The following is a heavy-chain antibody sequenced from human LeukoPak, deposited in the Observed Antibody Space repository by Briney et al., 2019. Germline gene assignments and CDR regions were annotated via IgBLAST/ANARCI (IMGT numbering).Heavy chain of an antibody. V-gene: IGHV3-15*01. Sequence: GGSLRLSCAASGFTFSSAWMTWFRQAPGKGLEWVGRIKSRADGGTTDYAAPVKDRFTVSRDDSKNTLYLQMNSLTTEDTAVYYCATGRCLGTSTSCYGTFDIWGQGTMVTVSS. J-gene: IGHJ3*02. CDR1: GFTFSSAW. CDR2: IKSRADGGTT. CDR3: ATGRCLGTSTSCYGTFDI. D-gene: IGHD2-2*01.